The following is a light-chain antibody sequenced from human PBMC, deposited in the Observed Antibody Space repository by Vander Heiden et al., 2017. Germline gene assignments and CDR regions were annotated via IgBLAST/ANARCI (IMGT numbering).Light chain of an antibody. CDR1: KSVSSNY. CDR2: GAS. J-gene: IGKJ2*01. V-gene: IGKV3-20*01. CDR3: QHYDTSQYT. Sequence: EIVLTQSPGILSLSPGERATLSCRAGKSVSSNYLAWFRHKPGQAPRLLIYGASTRATGIPGRFSGSGSGTDFTLTISRLEPEDFAVYYCQHYDTSQYTFVQGTKLEIK.